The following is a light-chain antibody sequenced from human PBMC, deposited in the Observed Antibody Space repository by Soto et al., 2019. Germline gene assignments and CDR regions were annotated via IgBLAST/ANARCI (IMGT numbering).Light chain of an antibody. Sequence: DIQMTQSPSTLSAYVGDRVTITCRAGQSITNRVAWYQQKPGKAPKVLIYDASNLESGVPSRFSGRGFGTEFILTISSLQPDDFAMYWCQHYGGMWTFGQGTRVEMK. CDR2: DAS. CDR3: QHYGGMWT. CDR1: QSITNR. V-gene: IGKV1-5*01. J-gene: IGKJ1*01.